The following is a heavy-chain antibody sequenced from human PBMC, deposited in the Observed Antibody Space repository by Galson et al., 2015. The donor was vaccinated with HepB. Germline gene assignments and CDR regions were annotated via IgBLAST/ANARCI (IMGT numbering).Heavy chain of an antibody. CDR3: ARRGRDGSGMGYGMDV. D-gene: IGHD3-10*01. Sequence: SLRLSCAASGFTFSSYWMHWVRQAPGKGLVWVSRINSDGSSTSYADSVKGRFTISRDNAKNTLYLQMNSLRAEDTAVYYCARRGRDGSGMGYGMDVWGQGTTVTVSS. CDR1: GFTFSSYW. V-gene: IGHV3-74*01. CDR2: INSDGSST. J-gene: IGHJ6*02.